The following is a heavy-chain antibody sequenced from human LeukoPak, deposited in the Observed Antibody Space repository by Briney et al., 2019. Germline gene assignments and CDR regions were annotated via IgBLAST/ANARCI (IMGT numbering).Heavy chain of an antibody. CDR1: GYTFTSYG. Sequence: ASVKVSCKASGYTFTSYGISWFRQAPGQGLEWMGWISAYNGNTNYAQKLQGRVTMTTDTSTSTAYMELRSLRSDDTAVYYCARDRDGSPGFYAPMDVWGQGTTVTVSS. CDR2: ISAYNGNT. V-gene: IGHV1-18*01. J-gene: IGHJ6*02. D-gene: IGHD2/OR15-2a*01. CDR3: ARDRDGSPGFYAPMDV.